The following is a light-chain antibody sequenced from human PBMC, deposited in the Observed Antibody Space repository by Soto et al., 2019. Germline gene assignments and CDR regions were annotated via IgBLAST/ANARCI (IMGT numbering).Light chain of an antibody. V-gene: IGLV2-14*01. J-gene: IGLJ1*01. Sequence: QSVLTQPASVSGSPGQSITISCTGTSSDVGGYNYVSWYQQHPGKAPKLMIYAVTDRPSGVSSRFSGSKSGNTASLTISGLQAEDEADYYCNSYTDNSPYVFGTGTKLTVL. CDR2: AVT. CDR1: SSDVGGYNY. CDR3: NSYTDNSPYV.